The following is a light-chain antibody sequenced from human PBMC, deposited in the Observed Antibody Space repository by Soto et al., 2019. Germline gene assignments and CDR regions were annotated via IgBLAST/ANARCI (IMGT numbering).Light chain of an antibody. J-gene: IGLJ1*01. Sequence: QSALTQPASVSGSPGQSITISCTGTSSDVGSYNLVSWYQQHPGKAPKLMIYEGSKRPSGISNRFSGSKSGNTASLTISGLQAEDEAEYYCCSYADSSRIYVFGSGTPLTVL. V-gene: IGLV2-23*01. CDR3: CSYADSSRIYV. CDR1: SSDVGSYNL. CDR2: EGS.